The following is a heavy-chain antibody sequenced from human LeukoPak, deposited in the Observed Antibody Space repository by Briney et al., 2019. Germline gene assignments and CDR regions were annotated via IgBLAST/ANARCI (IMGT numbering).Heavy chain of an antibody. J-gene: IGHJ4*02. Sequence: TSETLSLTCAVYGGSFSGYYWSWIRQPPGKGLEWIGEINHSGSTNYNPSLKSRVTISVDTSKNQFSLKLSSVTAADTAVYYCARYGKLAAAGDWGQGTLVTVSS. CDR2: INHSGST. CDR1: GGSFSGYY. CDR3: ARYGKLAAAGD. V-gene: IGHV4-34*01. D-gene: IGHD6-13*01.